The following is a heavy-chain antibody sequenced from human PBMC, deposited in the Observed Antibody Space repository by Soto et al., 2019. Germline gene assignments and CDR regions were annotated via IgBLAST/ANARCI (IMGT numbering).Heavy chain of an antibody. CDR2: LSGSGGTT. J-gene: IGHJ6*02. Sequence: PGGSLRLSCAASGFTFSSYAMSWVRQTPGKGLEWVSTLSGSGGTTYYADSVKGQFTISRDNSKNTLYLQMNSLRAEDTAVYYCAKDPYDSSGYYYYYGMDVWGQGTTVTVSS. V-gene: IGHV3-23*01. D-gene: IGHD3-22*01. CDR1: GFTFSSYA. CDR3: AKDPYDSSGYYYYYGMDV.